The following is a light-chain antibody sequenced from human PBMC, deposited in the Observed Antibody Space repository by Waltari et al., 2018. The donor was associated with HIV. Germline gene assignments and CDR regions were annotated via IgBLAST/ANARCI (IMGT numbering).Light chain of an antibody. Sequence: QSVLTQPPSASGTPGQRVAISCSGSSSNIESNTIPWYQQLSGTAPKLLSNSNNQRPSGVPDRFSGSKSGTSGSLAISGLQSEDEADYYCAAWDDNRNAVVFGGGTKLTVL. CDR1: SSNIESNT. V-gene: IGLV1-44*01. CDR3: AAWDDNRNAVV. CDR2: SNN. J-gene: IGLJ2*01.